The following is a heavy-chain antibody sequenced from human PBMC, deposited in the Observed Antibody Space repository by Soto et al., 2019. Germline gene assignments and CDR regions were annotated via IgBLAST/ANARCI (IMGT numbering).Heavy chain of an antibody. Sequence: GGSLRLSCAGSGFTFSSYGMHWVRQAPGKGLEWVAVISYDGSNKYYADSVKGRFTISRDNSKSTLYLQMNSLRAEGTAVYYCAKGGVDIAARPDYYYYGMDVWGQGTTVTVSS. CDR1: GFTFSSYG. CDR3: AKGGVDIAARPDYYYYGMDV. J-gene: IGHJ6*02. CDR2: ISYDGSNK. V-gene: IGHV3-30*18. D-gene: IGHD6-6*01.